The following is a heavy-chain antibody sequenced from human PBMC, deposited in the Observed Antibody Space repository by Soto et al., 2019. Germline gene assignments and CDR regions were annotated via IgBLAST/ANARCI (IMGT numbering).Heavy chain of an antibody. CDR1: GGSISSYY. Sequence: PSETLSLTCTVSGGSISSYYWSWIRQPPGKGLEWIGYIYYSGSTNYSPSLKSRVTISVDTSKNQFSLKLSSVTAADTAVYYCARVTPSDCSGGSCYSWWFDPWGQGTLVTVS. D-gene: IGHD2-15*01. V-gene: IGHV4-59*01. CDR2: IYYSGST. J-gene: IGHJ5*02. CDR3: ARVTPSDCSGGSCYSWWFDP.